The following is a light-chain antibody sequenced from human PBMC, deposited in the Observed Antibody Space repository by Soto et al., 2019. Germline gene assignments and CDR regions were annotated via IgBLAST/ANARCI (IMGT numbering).Light chain of an antibody. J-gene: IGKJ3*01. CDR2: AAS. CDR3: QQSYSTLT. CDR1: QSVRNY. V-gene: IGKV1-39*01. Sequence: DIQMTQSPSSLSASVGDSVTITCRASQSVRNYLNWYQHKPGKAPKLLISAASSLQSGVPSRFSGSGSGTDFTLTISSLQPEDFATYYCQQSYSTLTFGPGTKVDIK.